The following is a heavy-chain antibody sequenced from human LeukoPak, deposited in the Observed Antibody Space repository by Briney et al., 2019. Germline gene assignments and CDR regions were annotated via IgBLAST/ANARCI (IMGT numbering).Heavy chain of an antibody. CDR1: GGSLSSYY. CDR3: ARVNCSGGSCYSNRGAFDI. Sequence: SETLSLTCTVSGGSLSSYYWSWIRQPPGRGLEWIGYIYYSGSTNYNPSLKSRVTMSVDTSKKQFSLKLSSVTAADTAIYYCARVNCSGGSCYSNRGAFDIWGQGTMVTVSS. D-gene: IGHD2-15*01. V-gene: IGHV4-59*01. J-gene: IGHJ3*02. CDR2: IYYSGST.